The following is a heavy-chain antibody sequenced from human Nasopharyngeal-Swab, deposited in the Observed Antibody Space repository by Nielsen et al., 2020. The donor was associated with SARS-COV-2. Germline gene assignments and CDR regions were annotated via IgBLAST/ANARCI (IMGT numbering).Heavy chain of an antibody. D-gene: IGHD6-13*01. CDR2: IRSNIHGGTT. J-gene: IGHJ4*02. Sequence: GESLKISCTASGFSFVDYAMSWFRQAPGKGLVWIAFIRSNIHGGTTEYAASVRGRFVMSRDDSKLIAYLLLNSLKTEDTGVYYCTRVLVAAGPMLDYWGQGTLVTVSS. CDR3: TRVLVAAGPMLDY. V-gene: IGHV3-49*03. CDR1: GFSFVDYA.